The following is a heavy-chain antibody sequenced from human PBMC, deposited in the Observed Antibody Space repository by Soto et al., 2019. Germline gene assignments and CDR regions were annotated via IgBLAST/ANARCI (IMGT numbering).Heavy chain of an antibody. J-gene: IGHJ4*02. CDR1: GGTFSSYA. CDR2: IIPIFGTV. D-gene: IGHD6-19*01. Sequence: GASVKVSCKASGGTFSSYAISWVRQAPGQGLEWMGGIIPIFGTVNYAQKFQGRVTITADESTSTAYMELSSLRSDDTAVYYCARESVGSSGWYYYWGQGTLVTVSS. CDR3: ARESVGSSGWYYY. V-gene: IGHV1-69*13.